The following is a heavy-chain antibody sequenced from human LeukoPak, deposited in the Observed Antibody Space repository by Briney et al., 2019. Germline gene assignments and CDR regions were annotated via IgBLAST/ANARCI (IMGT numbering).Heavy chain of an antibody. V-gene: IGHV4-39*07. CDR2: IYYSGST. Sequence: PSETLSLTCTVSGYSISSSSYYWGWIRQPPGKGLEWIGSIYYSGSTYYNPSLKSRVTISVDTSKNQFSLKLSSVTAADTAVYYCAREGCSSTSCYGNLYSGSYYYFDYWGQGTLVTVSS. CDR1: GYSISSSSYY. CDR3: AREGCSSTSCYGNLYSGSYYYFDY. J-gene: IGHJ4*02. D-gene: IGHD2-2*01.